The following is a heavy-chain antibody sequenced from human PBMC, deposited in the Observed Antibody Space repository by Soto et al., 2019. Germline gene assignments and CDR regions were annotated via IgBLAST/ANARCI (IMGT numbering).Heavy chain of an antibody. CDR2: IYSGGST. CDR3: ARDRITGTTGAFDI. CDR1: GFTVSSNY. D-gene: IGHD1-20*01. J-gene: IGHJ3*02. V-gene: IGHV3-53*04. Sequence: RLSCAASGFTVSSNYMSWVRQAPGKGLEWVSVIYSGGSTYYADSVKGRFTISRHNSKNTLYLQMNSLRAEDTAVYYCARDRITGTTGAFDIWGQGTMVTVSS.